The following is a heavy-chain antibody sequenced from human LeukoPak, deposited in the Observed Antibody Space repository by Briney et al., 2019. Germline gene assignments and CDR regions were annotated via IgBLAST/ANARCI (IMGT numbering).Heavy chain of an antibody. J-gene: IGHJ4*02. CDR1: GFSFGSYG. D-gene: IGHD3-9*01. CDR2: ISGYSGPA. V-gene: IGHV3-48*04. CDR3: ARDLDTGNYFFAY. Sequence: GGSLRLSCAASGFSFGSYGLSGVRQAPGKGLQWISYISGYSGPAYYADSVEGRFTISRDNAKNSVFLQMNSVRAEDTAVYYCARDLDTGNYFFAYWGQGTPVIVSS.